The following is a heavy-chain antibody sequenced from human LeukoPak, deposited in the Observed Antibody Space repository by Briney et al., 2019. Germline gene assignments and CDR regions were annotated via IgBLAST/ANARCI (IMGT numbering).Heavy chain of an antibody. Sequence: GGSLRLSCAASGFTFSSYAMRWVRQAPGKGREWVSSISGSGGSTYYADSVKGRFTLSRDNSNNTLYLQMNSMRAEDTDVYYCEKDKYYYDSSGYSDYWGQGTLVTVSS. V-gene: IGHV3-23*01. CDR3: EKDKYYYDSSGYSDY. CDR1: GFTFSSYA. J-gene: IGHJ4*02. D-gene: IGHD3-22*01. CDR2: ISGSGGST.